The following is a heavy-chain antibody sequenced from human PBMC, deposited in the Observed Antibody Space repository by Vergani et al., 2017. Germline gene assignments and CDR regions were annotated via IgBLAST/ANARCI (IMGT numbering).Heavy chain of an antibody. J-gene: IGHJ3*02. CDR1: GFTVSSNY. V-gene: IGHV3-66*02. Sequence: EVQLVESGGGLVQPGGSLRLSCAASGFTVSSNYMSWVRQAPGKGLEWVSVIYSGGSTYYADSVKRRFTISRDNSKNTLYLQMNSLRAEDTAVYYCARESIAAGDAFDIWGQGTMVTVSS. CDR2: IYSGGST. CDR3: ARESIAAGDAFDI. D-gene: IGHD6-13*01.